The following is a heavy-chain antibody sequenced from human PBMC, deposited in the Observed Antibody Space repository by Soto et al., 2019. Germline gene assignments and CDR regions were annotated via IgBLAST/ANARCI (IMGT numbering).Heavy chain of an antibody. CDR2: IFSSGST. D-gene: IGHD2-2*01. Sequence: PSETLSLTCTVSGDSISSFYWTWMRQPPGKGLEWVGCIFSSGSTNYNPSLKSRVTISVDTSENQFSLKLTSVTAADTAVYYCARVGYCSSTPCWPIGYFEYWGQGTLVTVSS. CDR1: GDSISSFY. CDR3: ARVGYCSSTPCWPIGYFEY. V-gene: IGHV4-59*01. J-gene: IGHJ4*02.